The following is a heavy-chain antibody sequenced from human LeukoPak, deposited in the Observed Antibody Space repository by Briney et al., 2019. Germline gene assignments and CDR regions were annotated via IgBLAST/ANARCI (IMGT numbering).Heavy chain of an antibody. CDR3: ARSDITMIVGEYDAFDI. V-gene: IGHV3-66*01. Sequence: PGGSLRLSCAASGFTVSSNYMSWVRQAPGKGLEWVSVIYSGGSTYYADSVKGRFTISRDNSKNTLYLLMNSLRAEDTAVYYCARSDITMIVGEYDAFDIWGQGTMVTVSS. D-gene: IGHD3-22*01. CDR2: IYSGGST. CDR1: GFTVSSNY. J-gene: IGHJ3*02.